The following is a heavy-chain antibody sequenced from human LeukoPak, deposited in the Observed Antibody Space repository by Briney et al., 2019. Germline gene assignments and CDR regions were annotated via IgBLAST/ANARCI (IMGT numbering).Heavy chain of an antibody. CDR3: ATDTATEARHI. D-gene: IGHD2-21*02. J-gene: IGHJ3*02. CDR1: GYTFTSYA. Sequence: ASVKVSCKASGYTFTSYAMNWVRQAPGQGLEWMGWINTNTGNPTYAQGFTGRFVFSLDTSVSTAYLQMNSLKADDTAVYYCATDTATEARHIWGQGTTVTVSS. V-gene: IGHV7-4-1*02. CDR2: INTNTGNP.